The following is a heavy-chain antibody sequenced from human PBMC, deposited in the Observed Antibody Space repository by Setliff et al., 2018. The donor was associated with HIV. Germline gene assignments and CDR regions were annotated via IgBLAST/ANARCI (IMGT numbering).Heavy chain of an antibody. CDR1: GYSFTTYG. D-gene: IGHD3-10*01. Sequence: GASVKVSCKASGYSFTTYGVYWVRQAPGQGLEWMGWIGTQNGNPNYAQKFQGRVTMTTDTSTNTAYMELSSLTSDDTAVYYCAREGLWFGDRGFYMDVWGKGTAVTVSS. CDR2: IGTQNGNP. V-gene: IGHV1-18*01. J-gene: IGHJ6*04. CDR3: AREGLWFGDRGFYMDV.